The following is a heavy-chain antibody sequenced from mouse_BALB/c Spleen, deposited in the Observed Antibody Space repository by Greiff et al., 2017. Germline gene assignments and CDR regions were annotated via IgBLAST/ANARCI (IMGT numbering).Heavy chain of an antibody. D-gene: IGHD2-4*01. CDR2: IDPSDSYT. J-gene: IGHJ3*01. V-gene: IGHV1S127*01. Sequence: QVQLKQPGAELVKPGASVKMSCKASGYTFTSYWMHWVKQRPGQGLEWIGTIDPSDSYTSYNQKFKGKATLTVDTSSSTAYMQLSSLTSEDSAVYYGTSMITTGFAYWGQGTLVTVAA. CDR1: GYTFTSYW. CDR3: TSMITTGFAY.